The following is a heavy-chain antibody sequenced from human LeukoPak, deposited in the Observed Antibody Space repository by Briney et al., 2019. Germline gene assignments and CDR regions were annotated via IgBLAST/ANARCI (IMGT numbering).Heavy chain of an antibody. J-gene: IGHJ4*02. Sequence: SETLSLTCTVSGGSISSSSYYWGWIRQPPGKGLEWIGSIYYSGSTYYNPSLKSRVTISVDTSKNQFSLKLSSVTAADTAVYYCARVLPGDPGPLDYWGQGTLVTVSS. CDR2: IYYSGST. V-gene: IGHV4-39*07. CDR1: GGSISSSSYY. CDR3: ARVLPGDPGPLDY. D-gene: IGHD2-21*02.